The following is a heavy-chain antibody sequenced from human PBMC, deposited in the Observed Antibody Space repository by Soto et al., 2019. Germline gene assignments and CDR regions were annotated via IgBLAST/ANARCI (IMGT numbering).Heavy chain of an antibody. CDR2: IYYSGST. Sequence: LSLTCTVSGGSISSSSYYWGWIRQPPGKGLEWIGSIYYSGSTYYNPSLKSRVTISVDTSKNQFSLKLSSVTAADTAVYYCARPGGSADPNWFDPWGQGTLVTVSS. CDR1: GGSISSSSYY. V-gene: IGHV4-39*01. D-gene: IGHD6-25*01. J-gene: IGHJ5*02. CDR3: ARPGGSADPNWFDP.